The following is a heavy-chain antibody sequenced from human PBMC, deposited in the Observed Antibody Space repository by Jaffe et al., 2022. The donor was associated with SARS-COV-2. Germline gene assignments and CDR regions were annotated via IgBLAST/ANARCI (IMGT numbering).Heavy chain of an antibody. V-gene: IGHV3-23*01. CDR3: AKRGYSKLNYYYGMDV. D-gene: IGHD5-18*01. Sequence: EVQLLESGGGLVQPGGSLRLSCAASGFTFSSYAMSWVRQAPGKGLEWVSAISGSGGSTYYADSVKGRFTISRDNSKNTLYLQMNSLRAEDTAVYYCAKRGYSKLNYYYGMDVWGQGTTVTVSS. CDR2: ISGSGGST. CDR1: GFTFSSYA. J-gene: IGHJ6*02.